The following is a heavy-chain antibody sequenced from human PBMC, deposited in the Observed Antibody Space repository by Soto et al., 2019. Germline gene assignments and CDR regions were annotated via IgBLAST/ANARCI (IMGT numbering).Heavy chain of an antibody. J-gene: IGHJ6*02. Sequence: ASVKVSCKASGFTFTSSAVQWVRQASGQRLEWIGWIVVGSGNTNYAQKFQERVTITRDMSTSTAYMELSSLRSEDTAVYYCAADLPTVSVYYYYYYGMDVWGQGTTVTVSS. V-gene: IGHV1-58*01. CDR2: IVVGSGNT. D-gene: IGHD1-20*01. CDR1: GFTFTSSA. CDR3: AADLPTVSVYYYYYYGMDV.